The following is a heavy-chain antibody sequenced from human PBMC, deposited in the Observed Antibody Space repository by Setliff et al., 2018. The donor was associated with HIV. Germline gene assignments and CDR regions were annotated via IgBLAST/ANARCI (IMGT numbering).Heavy chain of an antibody. CDR3: ATPGIAVAGKGFDY. Sequence: SVKVSCKASGGTFSSYAISWVRQAPGQGLEWMGGIIPIFGTANYAQKFQGRVTITTDESTSTAYMELSSLRSEDTAVYYCATPGIAVAGKGFDYWGQGTLVTVSS. D-gene: IGHD6-19*01. J-gene: IGHJ4*02. CDR2: IIPIFGTA. V-gene: IGHV1-69*05. CDR1: GGTFSSYA.